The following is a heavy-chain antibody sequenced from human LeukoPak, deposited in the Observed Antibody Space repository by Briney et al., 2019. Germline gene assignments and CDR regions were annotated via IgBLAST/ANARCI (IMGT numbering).Heavy chain of an antibody. D-gene: IGHD3-3*01. CDR3: ARETIFGLSRYFDL. CDR2: ISNSGSII. V-gene: IGHV3-11*01. Sequence: PGGSLRLSCAASGFTFSSYWMSWIRQSPGKGLEWISYISNSGSIISYADSVKGRFTISRDHAKNSLFLQMNSLRAEDTAVYYCARETIFGLSRYFDLWGRGTLVTVSS. CDR1: GFTFSSYW. J-gene: IGHJ2*01.